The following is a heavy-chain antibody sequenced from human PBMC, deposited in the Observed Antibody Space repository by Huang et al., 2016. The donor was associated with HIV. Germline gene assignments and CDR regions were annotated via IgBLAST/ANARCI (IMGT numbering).Heavy chain of an antibody. Sequence: QVRLQESGPGLVKPSETLSLTCIVSGGSISDHYWSWIRQPPGKGLEWIGYIYHSGGTNYKPTVKSRVTMSLDTSKNQFSLKLSSVTAADTAVYYCARVRYFDWLSRVFDYWGQGTLVTV. CDR3: ARVRYFDWLSRVFDY. CDR2: IYHSGGT. CDR1: GGSISDHY. V-gene: IGHV4-59*11. D-gene: IGHD3-9*01. J-gene: IGHJ4*02.